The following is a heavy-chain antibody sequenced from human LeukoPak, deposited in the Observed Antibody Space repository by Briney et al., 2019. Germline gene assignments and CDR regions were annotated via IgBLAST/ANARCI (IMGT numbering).Heavy chain of an antibody. Sequence: ASVKVSCKASGGTFSSYAISWVRQAPGKGLEWMGGFDPEDGETIYAQKFQGRVTMTEDTSTDTAYMELSSLRSEDAAVYYCATDVVYGDYADYWGQGTLVTVSS. CDR2: FDPEDGET. V-gene: IGHV1-24*01. CDR1: GGTFSSYA. D-gene: IGHD4-17*01. J-gene: IGHJ4*02. CDR3: ATDVVYGDYADY.